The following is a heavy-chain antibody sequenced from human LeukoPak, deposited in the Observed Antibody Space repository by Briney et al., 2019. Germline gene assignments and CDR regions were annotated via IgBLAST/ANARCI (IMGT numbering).Heavy chain of an antibody. Sequence: ASVKVSCKVSGYTLTELSMHWVRQAPGKGLEWMGGFDPEDGETIYAQKFQGRVTMTEDTSTDTAYMELSSLRSEDTAIYYCAKTETSWWYPAFDIWGQGTMVTVSS. V-gene: IGHV1-24*01. CDR3: AKTETSWWYPAFDI. CDR2: FDPEDGET. D-gene: IGHD2-15*01. CDR1: GYTLTELS. J-gene: IGHJ3*02.